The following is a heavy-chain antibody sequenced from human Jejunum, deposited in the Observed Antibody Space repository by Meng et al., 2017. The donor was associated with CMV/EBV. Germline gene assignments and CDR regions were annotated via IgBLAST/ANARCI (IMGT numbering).Heavy chain of an antibody. CDR1: GVVFSSSW. CDR3: ATVNGHAFDI. Sequence: SCVASGVVFSSSWMSWVRQAPGKGLEWVANIKQDGSEKYYADSVKGRFTISRDNAKNSLFLQMNSLRVEDTAVYYCATVNGHAFDIWGQGTMVTVSS. CDR2: IKQDGSEK. D-gene: IGHD2-8*01. V-gene: IGHV3-7*01. J-gene: IGHJ3*02.